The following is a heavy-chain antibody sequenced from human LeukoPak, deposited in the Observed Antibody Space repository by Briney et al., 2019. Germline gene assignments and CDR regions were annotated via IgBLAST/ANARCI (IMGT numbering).Heavy chain of an antibody. Sequence: PSETLSLTCTVSGGSISNYYWSWIRQPPGRGLEWVGCIHYSGTTNYNTSLKSRVIISLDTSKNQFSLKLSSVTAADTAVYYCARDSSAPLWGQGTLVTVSS. V-gene: IGHV4-59*01. CDR3: ARDSSAPL. J-gene: IGHJ4*02. CDR1: GGSISNYY. CDR2: IHYSGTT.